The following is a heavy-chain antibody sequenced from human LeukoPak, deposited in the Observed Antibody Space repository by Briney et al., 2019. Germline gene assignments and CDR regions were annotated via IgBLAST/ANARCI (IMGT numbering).Heavy chain of an antibody. D-gene: IGHD3-22*01. CDR2: MNPNSGNT. CDR1: GGTFSSYA. J-gene: IGHJ4*02. V-gene: IGHV1-8*02. Sequence: GASVKVSCKASGGTFSSYAINWVRQATGQGLEWMGWMNPNSGNTGYAQKFQGRVTMTRNTSISTAYMELSSLRSEDTAVYYCARGDSSGYFAPLDYWGQGTLVTVSS. CDR3: ARGDSSGYFAPLDY.